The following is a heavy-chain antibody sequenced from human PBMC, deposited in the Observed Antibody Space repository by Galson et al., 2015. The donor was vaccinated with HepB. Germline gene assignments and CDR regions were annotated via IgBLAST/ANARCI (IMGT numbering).Heavy chain of an antibody. CDR1: GYTFTSYG. Sequence: CKASGYTFTSYGISWVRQAPGQGLEWMGWISAYNGNTNYAQKLQGRVTMTTDTSTSTAYMELRSLRSDDTAVYYCARDVSRYCSGGSCNYQGEAFDIWGQGTMVTVSS. D-gene: IGHD2-15*01. CDR2: ISAYNGNT. J-gene: IGHJ3*02. V-gene: IGHV1-18*04. CDR3: ARDVSRYCSGGSCNYQGEAFDI.